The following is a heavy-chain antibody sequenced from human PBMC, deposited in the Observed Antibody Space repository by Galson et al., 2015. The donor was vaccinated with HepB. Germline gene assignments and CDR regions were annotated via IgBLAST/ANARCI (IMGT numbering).Heavy chain of an antibody. J-gene: IGHJ6*02. CDR1: GFTFSDHY. V-gene: IGHV3-72*01. D-gene: IGHD3-10*01. CDR2: TRNKANSYTT. Sequence: SLRLSCAASGFTFSDHYMDWVRQAPGKGLEWVGRTRNKANSYTTEYAASVKGRFTISRDDSKNSLYLQMNSLKTEDTAVYYCAREFRWFGELFPSFYYGMVVWGQGTTVTVSS. CDR3: AREFRWFGELFPSFYYGMVV.